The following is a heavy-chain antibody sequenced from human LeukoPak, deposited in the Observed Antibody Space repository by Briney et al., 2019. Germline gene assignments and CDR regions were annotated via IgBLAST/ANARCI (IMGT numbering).Heavy chain of an antibody. V-gene: IGHV3-21*01. Sequence: GGSLRLSGAASGFTFSSYSMNWVRKAPGKGLEWVSSISSSSSYIYYADSVKGRFTISRDNAKNSLYLQMNSLRAEDTAVYYCARERWKWRYGGQGPRATVSS. CDR3: ARERWKWRY. D-gene: IGHD2-2*01. J-gene: IGHJ4*02. CDR1: GFTFSSYS. CDR2: ISSSSSYI.